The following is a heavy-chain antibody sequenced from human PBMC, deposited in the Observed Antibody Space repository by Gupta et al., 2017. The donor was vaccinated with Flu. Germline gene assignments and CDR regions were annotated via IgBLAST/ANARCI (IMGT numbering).Heavy chain of an antibody. V-gene: IGHV1-18*01. CDR3: SRSQTGDHYYGMDV. J-gene: IGHJ6*02. Sequence: GITWVRQAPGQGLEVMGWMNSYNGEKNSAQMGQGRVTMTTDTSTTTEYIELRKLRYDATAVYYCSRSQTGDHYYGMDVWGQGTTVPVSS. CDR1: G. CDR2: MNSYNGEK. D-gene: IGHD2-21*02.